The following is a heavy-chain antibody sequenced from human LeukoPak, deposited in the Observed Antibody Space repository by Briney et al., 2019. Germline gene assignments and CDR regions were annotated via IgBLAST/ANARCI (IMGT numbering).Heavy chain of an antibody. D-gene: IGHD3-10*01. CDR3: ATDRGNGWFGNDYYYGMDV. Sequence: ASVKVSCKAPGYRFTAYYMHWVRQAPGQGLEWMGWIDPNSGDTNYAQKFQGRVTMTRDTSISTTYMELSSLKSDDTAIYFCATDRGNGWFGNDYYYGMDVWGPGTTVAVSS. CDR2: IDPNSGDT. V-gene: IGHV1-2*02. J-gene: IGHJ6*02. CDR1: GYRFTAYY.